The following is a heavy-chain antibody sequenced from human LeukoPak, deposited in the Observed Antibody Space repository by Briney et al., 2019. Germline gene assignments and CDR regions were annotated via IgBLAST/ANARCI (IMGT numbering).Heavy chain of an antibody. CDR3: ARGLTT. Sequence: GGSLRLSCAASVFTFSSYDMNWVRQAPGKGLEWVSYISYSGSNIYYADSVKGRFIISRDNAKNSLYLQTNSLRAEDTAVYYCARGLTTGGQGTLVTVSS. D-gene: IGHD4-11*01. J-gene: IGHJ4*02. CDR2: ISYSGSNI. CDR1: VFTFSSYD. V-gene: IGHV3-48*03.